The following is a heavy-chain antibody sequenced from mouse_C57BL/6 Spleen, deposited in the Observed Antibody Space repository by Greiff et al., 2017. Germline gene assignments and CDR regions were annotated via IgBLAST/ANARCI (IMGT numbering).Heavy chain of an antibody. CDR2: ISSGSSTI. CDR3: ARPGFPGCFDV. Sequence: EVKLVESGGGLVKPGGSLKLSCAASGFTFSDYGMHWVRQAPEKGLEWVAYISSGSSTISYAVTVKGRFTIFRDHAKNTLVLKMTSLRSEDTAMYYCARPGFPGCFDVWGTGTTVTVSS. V-gene: IGHV5-17*01. CDR1: GFTFSDYG. J-gene: IGHJ1*03.